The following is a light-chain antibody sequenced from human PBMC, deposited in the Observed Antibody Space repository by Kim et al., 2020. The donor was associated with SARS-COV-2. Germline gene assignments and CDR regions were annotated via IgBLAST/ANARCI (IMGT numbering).Light chain of an antibody. CDR1: KLGDKY. J-gene: IGLJ1*01. Sequence: VSPGQTATITCSGDKLGDKYACWYQQRPGQSPVLVIYQDSKRPQGIPGGFSGPNSGNTATLTIGGTQAMDEADYYCRAWARSTYVLGTGTKVTAL. CDR3: RAWARSTYV. V-gene: IGLV3-1*01. CDR2: QDS.